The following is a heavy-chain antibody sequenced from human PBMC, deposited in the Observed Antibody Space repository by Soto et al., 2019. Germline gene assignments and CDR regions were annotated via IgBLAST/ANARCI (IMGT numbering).Heavy chain of an antibody. CDR3: ARERSDCSSTSCHAFDI. CDR2: IYYSGST. J-gene: IGHJ3*02. CDR1: GGSISSYY. V-gene: IGHV4-59*01. Sequence: SETLSLTCTVSGGSISSYYWSWIRQPPGKGLEWIGYIYYSGSTNYNPSLKSRVTISVDTSENQFSLKLSSVTAADTAVYYCARERSDCSSTSCHAFDIWGQGTMVTVSS. D-gene: IGHD2-2*01.